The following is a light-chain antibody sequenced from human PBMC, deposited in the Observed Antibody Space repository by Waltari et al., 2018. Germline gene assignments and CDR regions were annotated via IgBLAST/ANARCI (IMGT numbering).Light chain of an antibody. Sequence: VLTQSPGTLSLSPGERGTLSCRASQRLTKNYLAWYQQKPGQAPWLLIYGASSRAPGIPDRFSGSGSGTDFTLTISRLEPEDFAMYYCQQYGSSVMYTFGQGTKVEIK. J-gene: IGKJ2*01. V-gene: IGKV3-20*01. CDR2: GAS. CDR1: QRLTKNY. CDR3: QQYGSSVMYT.